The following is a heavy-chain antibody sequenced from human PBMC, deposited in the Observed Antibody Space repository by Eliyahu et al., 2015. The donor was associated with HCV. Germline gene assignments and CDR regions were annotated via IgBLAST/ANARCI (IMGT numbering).Heavy chain of an antibody. J-gene: IGHJ4*02. D-gene: IGHD3-16*02. Sequence: EVQLVESGGGLAQPGRSLRLSCVASGFLFDEYAMHWVRQTPGKGLEWVSGISWNSGSIAYADSVKGRFTISRDNAKNSLYLQMNSLRAEDTALYYCAKARSIIAAFDSWGQGTLVTVSS. V-gene: IGHV3-9*01. CDR2: ISWNSGSI. CDR3: AKARSIIAAFDS. CDR1: GFLFDEYA.